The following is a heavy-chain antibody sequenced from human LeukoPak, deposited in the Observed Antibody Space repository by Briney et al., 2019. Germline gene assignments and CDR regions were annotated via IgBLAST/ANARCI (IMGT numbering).Heavy chain of an antibody. CDR1: GASISADY. J-gene: IGHJ4*02. CDR2: IYYSGST. Sequence: PSETLSLTCAVSGASISADYWIWIRQPPGKGLEWIGYIYYSGSTNYNPSLKSRVTISVDTSENQFSLRLSSVTAADTAMYYCARRVPSGFVDSWGQGTLVTVSS. V-gene: IGHV4-59*08. CDR3: ARRVPSGFVDS. D-gene: IGHD5-12*01.